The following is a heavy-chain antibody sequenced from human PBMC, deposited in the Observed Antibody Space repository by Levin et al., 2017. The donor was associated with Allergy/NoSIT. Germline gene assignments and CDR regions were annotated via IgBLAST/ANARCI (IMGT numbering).Heavy chain of an antibody. Sequence: SETLSLTCAVYGGSFSGYYWSWIRQPPGKGLEWIGEINHSGSTNYNPSLKSRVTISVDTSKNQFSLKLSSVSAADTAVYYCARGRKSYDFWSGYDIGRGAFDIWGQGTMVTVSS. CDR2: INHSGST. D-gene: IGHD3/OR15-3a*01. CDR1: GGSFSGYY. V-gene: IGHV4-34*01. CDR3: ARGRKSYDFWSGYDIGRGAFDI. J-gene: IGHJ3*02.